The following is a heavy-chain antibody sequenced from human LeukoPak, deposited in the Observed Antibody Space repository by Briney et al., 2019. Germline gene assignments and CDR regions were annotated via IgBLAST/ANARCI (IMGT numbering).Heavy chain of an antibody. CDR1: GFTVSSNY. CDR3: AKEIYFDWLSMFDY. D-gene: IGHD3-9*01. CDR2: IYSGGST. Sequence: GGSLRLSCAASGFTVSSNYMSWVRQAPGKGLEWVSVIYSGGSTYYADSVKGRFTISRDNSKNTLYLQMNSLRAEDTAIYYCAKEIYFDWLSMFDYWGQGTLVTVSS. J-gene: IGHJ4*02. V-gene: IGHV3-53*01.